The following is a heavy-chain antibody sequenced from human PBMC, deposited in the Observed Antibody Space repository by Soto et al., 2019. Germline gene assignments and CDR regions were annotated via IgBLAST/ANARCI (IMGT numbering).Heavy chain of an antibody. D-gene: IGHD3-3*01. Sequence: VRVTCKSCGYTLAAYFLPLMRQDPGQRLEWMGWINPNSGATKYAQKFQGRVTLSRDTSISTAYMELGGLRSDDTAVYYYARGGGTILAPLPWGQGTLVTVSS. CDR1: GYTLAAYF. J-gene: IGHJ4*02. CDR3: ARGGGTILAPLP. CDR2: INPNSGAT. V-gene: IGHV1-2*02.